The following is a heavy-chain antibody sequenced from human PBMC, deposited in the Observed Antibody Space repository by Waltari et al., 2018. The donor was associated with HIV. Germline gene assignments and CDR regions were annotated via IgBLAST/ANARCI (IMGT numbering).Heavy chain of an antibody. V-gene: IGHV1-69*04. CDR3: ARYTPTGHPATYGMDV. CDR1: GGTFSSYA. Sequence: QVQLVQSGAEVKKPGSSVKVSCKASGGTFSSYAISWVRQAPGQGLEWMGRIIPILGIANYAQKFQGRVTITADKSTSTAYMELSSLRSEDTAVYYCARYTPTGHPATYGMDVWGQGTTVTVSS. J-gene: IGHJ6*02. CDR2: IIPILGIA.